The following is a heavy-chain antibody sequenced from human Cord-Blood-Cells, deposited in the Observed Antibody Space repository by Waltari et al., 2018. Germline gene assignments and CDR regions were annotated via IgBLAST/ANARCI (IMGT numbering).Heavy chain of an antibody. CDR1: GGSFSGYY. D-gene: IGHD4-4*01. CDR3: ARPGYSNYYFDY. J-gene: IGHJ4*02. Sequence: QVQLQQWGAGLLKPSETLSLTCAVYGGSFSGYYWSWIRQPPGKGLEWIGEINHRGSTNYNPSLKSRVTISVDTSKNQFSLKLSSVTAADTAVYYCARPGYSNYYFDYWGQGTLVTVSS. CDR2: INHRGST. V-gene: IGHV4-34*01.